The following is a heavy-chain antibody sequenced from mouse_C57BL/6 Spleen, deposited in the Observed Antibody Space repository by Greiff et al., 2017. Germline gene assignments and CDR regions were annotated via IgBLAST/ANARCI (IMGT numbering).Heavy chain of an antibody. CDR3: ARGYDAMDD. CDR2: ISYDGSN. J-gene: IGHJ4*01. V-gene: IGHV3-6*01. Sequence: DVQLQESGPGLVKPSPSLSLTCSVTGYSITSGYYWNWIRQFPGNKLEWMGYISYDGSNNYNPSLKNRISITRDTSKNQFFLKLNSVTTEDTATYYCARGYDAMDDWGQGTSVTASS. CDR1: GYSITSGYY.